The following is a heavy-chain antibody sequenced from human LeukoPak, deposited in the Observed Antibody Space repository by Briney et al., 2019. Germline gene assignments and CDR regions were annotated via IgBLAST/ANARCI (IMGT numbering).Heavy chain of an antibody. J-gene: IGHJ2*01. Sequence: GGSLRLSCAASGFTFSDYAMTWVRQAPGKGLVWVSHINRDGSSTTYADSVKGRFTISRDNAKNTLYLHMNSLRGEDTAVYYCTRGKAGVDTNWYFDLWGRGTLVTVSS. CDR3: TRGKAGVDTNWYFDL. CDR1: GFTFSDYA. D-gene: IGHD3-10*01. CDR2: INRDGSST. V-gene: IGHV3-74*03.